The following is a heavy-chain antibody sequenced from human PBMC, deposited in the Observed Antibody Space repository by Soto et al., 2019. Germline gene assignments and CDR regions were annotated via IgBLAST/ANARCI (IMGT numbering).Heavy chain of an antibody. Sequence: SETLSLTCNVSGGPIKTGDYYWNWIRQPPGXGLEXIGXVXXXXXTXXXPSLKSRLIISIDTSKNQFSLKVGSVTAADTAVYYCASSSLYGMDVWGQGTTVTVSS. J-gene: IGHJ6*02. V-gene: IGHV4-30-4*01. CDR2: VXXXXXT. CDR1: GGPIKTGDYY. CDR3: ASSSLYGMDV.